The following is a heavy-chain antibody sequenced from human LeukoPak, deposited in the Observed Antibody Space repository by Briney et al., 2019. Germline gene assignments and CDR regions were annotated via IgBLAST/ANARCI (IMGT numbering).Heavy chain of an antibody. V-gene: IGHV3-23*01. CDR3: AKHRYYDSSGYFDY. Sequence: GGSLRLSCAASGFTFSSYAMSWVRQAPGKGLEWVSAINGSGGSTYYADSVKGRFTISRDNSKNTLYLQMNSLRAEDTAVYYCAKHRYYDSSGYFDYWGQGTLVTVSS. J-gene: IGHJ4*02. D-gene: IGHD3-22*01. CDR2: INGSGGST. CDR1: GFTFSSYA.